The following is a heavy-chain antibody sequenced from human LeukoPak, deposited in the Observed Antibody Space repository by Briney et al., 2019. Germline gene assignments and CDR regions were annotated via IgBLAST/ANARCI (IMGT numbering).Heavy chain of an antibody. CDR3: AKDMIAAAGTPYGMDV. D-gene: IGHD6-13*01. J-gene: IGHJ6*02. Sequence: PGGSLRLSCAASGFTFSSYGMHWVRQAPGKGLEWVAVISYDGSNKYYADSVKGRFTISRDNSKNTLYLQMNSLRAEDTAVYYCAKDMIAAAGTPYGMDVWGQGTTVTVSS. CDR2: ISYDGSNK. CDR1: GFTFSSYG. V-gene: IGHV3-30*18.